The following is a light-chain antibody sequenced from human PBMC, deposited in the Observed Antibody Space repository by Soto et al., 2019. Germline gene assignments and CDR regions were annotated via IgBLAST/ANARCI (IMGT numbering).Light chain of an antibody. Sequence: EIVLTQSPGTLSLSPGERATLSCRASQSVSSSYLAWYQQKPGQAPRLLIYGASSRATGSPDGFSGRGSGTDFPLTISRLEPEDFAVYYCQQYGSSPSLTFGGGTKVEIK. CDR3: QQYGSSPSLT. V-gene: IGKV3-20*01. CDR1: QSVSSSY. CDR2: GAS. J-gene: IGKJ4*01.